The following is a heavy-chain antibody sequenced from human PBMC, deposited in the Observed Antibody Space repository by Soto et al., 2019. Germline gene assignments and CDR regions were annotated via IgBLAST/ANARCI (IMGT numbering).Heavy chain of an antibody. CDR1: GYTFTSYA. V-gene: IGHV1-3*01. D-gene: IGHD4-17*01. J-gene: IGHJ3*02. CDR3: ARPDDYGDYWSASDI. CDR2: INAGNGNT. Sequence: QVQLVQSGAEVKKPGASVKVSCKASGYTFTSYAMHWVRQAPGQRLEWMGWINAGNGNTKYSQKFQGRVTITRDTSASTAYMELSSLRSEDTAVYYCARPDDYGDYWSASDIWGQGTMVTVSS.